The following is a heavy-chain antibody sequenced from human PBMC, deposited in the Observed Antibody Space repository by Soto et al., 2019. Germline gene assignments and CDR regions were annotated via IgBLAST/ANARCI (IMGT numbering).Heavy chain of an antibody. D-gene: IGHD6-19*01. V-gene: IGHV4-30-4*01. CDR3: ARANSGYDLLSIAVAGYYFDY. J-gene: IGHJ4*02. Sequence: QVQLQESGPGLVKPSQTLSLTCTVSGGSISSGDYYWSWIRQPPGKGLEWIGYIYYSGSTYYNPSLKSRVTISVDTSKNQFSLKLSSVTAADTAVYYCARANSGYDLLSIAVAGYYFDYWGQGTLVTVSS. CDR2: IYYSGST. CDR1: GGSISSGDYY.